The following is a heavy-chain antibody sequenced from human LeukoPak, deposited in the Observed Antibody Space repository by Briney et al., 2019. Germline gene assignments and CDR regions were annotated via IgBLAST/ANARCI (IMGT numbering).Heavy chain of an antibody. J-gene: IGHJ6*03. D-gene: IGHD3-16*01. CDR3: ARGPVEGGYYYYMDV. Sequence: ASVKVSCKASGYTFTSYGISWVRQAPGQGLEWMGWISAYNGNTNYAQKFQGRVTMTRNTSISTAYMELSSLRSEDTAVYYCARGPVEGGYYYYMDVWGKGTTVTVSS. V-gene: IGHV1-18*01. CDR2: ISAYNGNT. CDR1: GYTFTSYG.